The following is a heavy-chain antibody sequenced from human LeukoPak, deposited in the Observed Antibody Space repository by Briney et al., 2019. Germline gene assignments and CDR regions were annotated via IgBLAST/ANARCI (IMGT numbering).Heavy chain of an antibody. CDR1: GGSIGTGDYY. J-gene: IGHJ2*01. Sequence: SETLSLTCTVSGGSIGTGDYYWSWIRQPPGKGLEWIGYIYYSGTTYYNPSLKSRLTISVDTSKNQFSLQLNSVTPEDTAVYYCAREGAYWYFDLWGRGTLVTVSS. D-gene: IGHD3-16*01. CDR2: IYYSGTT. CDR3: AREGAYWYFDL. V-gene: IGHV4-30-4*01.